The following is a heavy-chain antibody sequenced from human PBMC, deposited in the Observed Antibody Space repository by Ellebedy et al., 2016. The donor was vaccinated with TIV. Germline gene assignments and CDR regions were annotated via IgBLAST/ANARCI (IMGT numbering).Heavy chain of an antibody. D-gene: IGHD3-10*01. CDR3: TTGGTKGEDN. Sequence: AASVKVSCKASGYTFTSYDINWVRQASGKGLEWMGWMNPITGDTVYSQKFQGRLTMTTNTPMTTAYMDLTDLTSEDTAVYYCTTGGTKGEDNWGQGTLVIVSS. J-gene: IGHJ4*02. CDR1: GYTFTSYD. CDR2: MNPITGDT. V-gene: IGHV1-8*02.